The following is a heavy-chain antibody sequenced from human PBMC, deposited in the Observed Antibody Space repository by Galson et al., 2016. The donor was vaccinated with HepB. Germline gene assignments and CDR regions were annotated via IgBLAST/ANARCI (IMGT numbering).Heavy chain of an antibody. D-gene: IGHD6-19*01. CDR2: TYSRSEWYN. V-gene: IGHV6-1*01. J-gene: IGHJ5*02. CDR3: ARDHTAGWFNWIDT. Sequence: CAISGDSVSNNSAAWNWIRQSPSRGLEWLGRTYSRSEWYNDYAESLRGRITINPDTAKNQVSLHLDSVTPDDSAIYYCARDHTAGWFNWIDTWGQGTLVTVSS. CDR1: GDSVSNNSAA.